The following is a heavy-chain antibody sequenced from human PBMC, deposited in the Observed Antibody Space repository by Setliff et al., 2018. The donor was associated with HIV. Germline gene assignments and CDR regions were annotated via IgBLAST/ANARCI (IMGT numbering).Heavy chain of an antibody. V-gene: IGHV4-34*01. D-gene: IGHD2-8*01. CDR1: GESFSGYY. CDR2: INHSGRA. J-gene: IGHJ4*01. Sequence: SETLSLTCAVYGESFSGYYWTWNRQPAGKGLEWLGEINHSGRARYNPSLKSRVTILVGTSKNQFSLRLSSVTAADTAVYYCARGAPYCNHGVCHLFDYWGHGNRVTVS. CDR3: ARGAPYCNHGVCHLFDY.